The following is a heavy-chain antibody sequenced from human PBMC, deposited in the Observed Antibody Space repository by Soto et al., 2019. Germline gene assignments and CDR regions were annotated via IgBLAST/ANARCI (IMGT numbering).Heavy chain of an antibody. CDR3: ARDPNGITDFDY. D-gene: IGHD2-8*01. J-gene: IGHJ4*02. V-gene: IGHV3-48*02. Sequence: GGSLRLSCAASGFTFSRFAIKWGRQVPGRGLEWGSFISSSCSTTYYADSVKGRFTISRDSAKNSLYLQMNSLRDEDTAVYFCARDPNGITDFDYWGQGTQVTVSS. CDR1: GFTFSRFA. CDR2: ISSSCSTT.